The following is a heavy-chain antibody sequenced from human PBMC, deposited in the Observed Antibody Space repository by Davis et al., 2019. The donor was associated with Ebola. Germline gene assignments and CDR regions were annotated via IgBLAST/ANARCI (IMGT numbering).Heavy chain of an antibody. CDR3: ARDALVVPFDY. J-gene: IGHJ4*02. CDR2: MNPNSGNT. V-gene: IGHV1-18*01. CDR1: GYTFTSYD. Sequence: ASVKVSCKASGYTFTSYDINWVRQATGQGLEWMGWMNPNSGNTNYAQKLQGRVTMTTDTSTSTAYMELRSLRSDDTAVYYCARDALVVPFDYWGQGTLVTVSS. D-gene: IGHD2-2*01.